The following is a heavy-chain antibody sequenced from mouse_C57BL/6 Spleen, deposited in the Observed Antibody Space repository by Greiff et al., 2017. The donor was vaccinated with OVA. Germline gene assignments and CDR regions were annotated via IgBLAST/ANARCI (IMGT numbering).Heavy chain of an antibody. CDR1: GYAFSSYW. CDR3: ARPYDYDVTSFAY. J-gene: IGHJ3*01. V-gene: IGHV1-80*01. D-gene: IGHD2-4*01. CDR2: IYPGDGDT. Sequence: VMLVESGAELVKPGASVKISCKASGYAFSSYWMNWVKQRPGKGLEWIGQIYPGDGDTNYNGKFKGKATLTADKSSSTAYMQLSSLTSEDSAVYFCARPYDYDVTSFAYWGQGTLVTVSA.